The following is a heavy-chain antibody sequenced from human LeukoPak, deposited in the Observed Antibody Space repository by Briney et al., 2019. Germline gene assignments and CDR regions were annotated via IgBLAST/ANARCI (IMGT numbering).Heavy chain of an antibody. Sequence: SETLSLTCTVSGGSISNDYWSWIRQPPGKGLEWIGYMHHSGRTNYNPSLKSRVTISVDTSKNQFSLKLSSVTAADTAVYYCARGKQLWLPSPFDYWGQGTLVTVSS. J-gene: IGHJ4*02. D-gene: IGHD5-18*01. V-gene: IGHV4-59*01. CDR3: ARGKQLWLPSPFDY. CDR2: MHHSGRT. CDR1: GGSISNDY.